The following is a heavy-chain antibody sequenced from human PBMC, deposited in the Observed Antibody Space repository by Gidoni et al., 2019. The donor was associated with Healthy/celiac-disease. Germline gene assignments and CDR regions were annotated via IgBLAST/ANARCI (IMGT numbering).Heavy chain of an antibody. CDR2: INTNTGNP. CDR3: ARKYSSGWYGEREHYFDY. V-gene: IGHV7-4-1*02. CDR1: EYSFTRYA. D-gene: IGHD6-19*01. J-gene: IGHJ4*02. Sequence: QVQLVQSGSELKKPGASVKVSCKASEYSFTRYAMNCVRQAPGQGLEGMGWINTNTGNPTYAQGCTGRFVFSLDTSVSTAYLQISSLKAEDTAVYYCARKYSSGWYGEREHYFDYWGQGTLVTVSS.